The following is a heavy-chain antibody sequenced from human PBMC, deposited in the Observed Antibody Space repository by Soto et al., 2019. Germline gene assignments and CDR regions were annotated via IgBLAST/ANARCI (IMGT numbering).Heavy chain of an antibody. Sequence: SETLSLTCIVSGASISSFFWSWIRQPPWKGLEWIGYISYSGSTNYNRSLKSRVTISVDTSKNLFSLKLSSMTAADTAVYYCARDLRGSGWYYFDYWGQGTLVTVSS. D-gene: IGHD6-19*01. CDR3: ARDLRGSGWYYFDY. J-gene: IGHJ4*02. CDR1: GASISSFF. CDR2: ISYSGST. V-gene: IGHV4-59*01.